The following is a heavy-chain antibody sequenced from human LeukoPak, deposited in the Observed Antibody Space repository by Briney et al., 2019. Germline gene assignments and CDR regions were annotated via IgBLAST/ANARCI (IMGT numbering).Heavy chain of an antibody. V-gene: IGHV3-33*01. CDR2: IWYDGSNK. CDR1: GFTFSSYV. J-gene: IGHJ4*02. D-gene: IGHD6-13*01. Sequence: GGSLRPSCAASGFTFSSYVMHWVRQAPGKGLEWVAVIWYDGSNKYYADSVKGRFTISRDNSKNTLYLQMNSLRAEDTAVYYCARGSEIAAPRPFDYWGQGTLVTVSS. CDR3: ARGSEIAAPRPFDY.